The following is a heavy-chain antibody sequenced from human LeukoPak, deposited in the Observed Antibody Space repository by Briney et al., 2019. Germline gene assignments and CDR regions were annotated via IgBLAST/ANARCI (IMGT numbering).Heavy chain of an antibody. J-gene: IGHJ4*02. CDR1: GFTFSSYA. Sequence: PGGSLRLSCAASGFTFSSYAMSWVRQAPGKGLEWVSAISGSGGSTYYADSVKGRFTISRTNSKNTLYLQVNSLRAEDTAVYYCAKGPQYCGGDCYSDYWGQGTLVTVSS. D-gene: IGHD2-21*02. V-gene: IGHV3-23*01. CDR2: ISGSGGST. CDR3: AKGPQYCGGDCYSDY.